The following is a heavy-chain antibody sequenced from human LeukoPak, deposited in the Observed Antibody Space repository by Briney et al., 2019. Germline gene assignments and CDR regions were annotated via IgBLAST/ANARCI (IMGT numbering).Heavy chain of an antibody. CDR3: TTYYYDSSGGDYFDY. CDR1: GFTFGDYA. J-gene: IGHJ4*02. D-gene: IGHD3-22*01. V-gene: IGHV3-49*04. CDR2: IRSKAYGGTT. Sequence: GGSLRLSCTASGFTFGDYAMSWVRQAPGKGLEWVGFIRSKAYGGTTEYAASVKGRFTISRDDSKSIAYLQMNSLKTEDTAVYYCTTYYYDSSGGDYFDYWGQGTLVTVSS.